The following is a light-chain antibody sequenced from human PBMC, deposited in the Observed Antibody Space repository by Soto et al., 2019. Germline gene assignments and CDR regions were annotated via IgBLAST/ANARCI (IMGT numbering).Light chain of an antibody. CDR3: QQYENWPG. V-gene: IGKV3-15*01. Sequence: EIVMTQSPATLSVSPGERATLSCRASQSVDDNLAWYQQKPGQAPRLLTYGASTRATGIPARFSGSGSGTEFTLTISGLQSEDFAVYYCQQYENWPGFGGGTKVDIK. CDR1: QSVDDN. CDR2: GAS. J-gene: IGKJ4*01.